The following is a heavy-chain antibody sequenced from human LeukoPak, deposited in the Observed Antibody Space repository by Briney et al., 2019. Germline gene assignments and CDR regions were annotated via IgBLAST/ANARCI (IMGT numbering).Heavy chain of an antibody. CDR3: ARHQQYCSTTSCFDYYYGMDL. V-gene: IGHV5-51*01. Sequence: GESLETSCKGSGYRFTTYWIGWVRQMPGKGLEWMGIIYPGNSYTRYSPSFQGQVTISADKSISTAYLQWSSLKASDTAMYYCARHQQYCSTTSCFDYYYGMDLWGQGNTVTVSS. J-gene: IGHJ6*02. D-gene: IGHD2-2*01. CDR2: IYPGNSYT. CDR1: GYRFTTYW.